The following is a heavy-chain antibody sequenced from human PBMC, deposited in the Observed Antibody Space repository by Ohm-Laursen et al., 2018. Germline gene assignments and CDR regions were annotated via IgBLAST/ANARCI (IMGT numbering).Heavy chain of an antibody. CDR3: ARSYYYDSSGYYVDAFDI. D-gene: IGHD3-22*01. CDR2: ISNSGNT. CDR1: GDSINSSY. Sequence: GTLSLTCAVSGDSINSSYWSWIRQPPGKGLEWIGFISNSGNTNYNPSLKSRVTISVDTSKNQISLKLGSVTVADTAVYYCARSYYYDSSGYYVDAFDIWGQGTMVTVSS. V-gene: IGHV4-59*08. J-gene: IGHJ3*02.